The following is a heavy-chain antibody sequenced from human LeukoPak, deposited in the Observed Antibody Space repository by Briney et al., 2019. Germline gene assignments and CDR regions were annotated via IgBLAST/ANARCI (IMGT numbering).Heavy chain of an antibody. V-gene: IGHV3-23*01. Sequence: PGGSLRLSCAASGFTFSSYAMSWVRQAPGKGLEWVSAISGSGGSTYYADSVKGRFTISRDNSKNTLYLQMNSLRAEDTAVYYCASHSYGSGSYEDGTDAFDMWGEGTIVTVSS. CDR3: ASHSYGSGSYEDGTDAFDM. D-gene: IGHD3-10*01. CDR1: GFTFSSYA. CDR2: ISGSGGST. J-gene: IGHJ3*02.